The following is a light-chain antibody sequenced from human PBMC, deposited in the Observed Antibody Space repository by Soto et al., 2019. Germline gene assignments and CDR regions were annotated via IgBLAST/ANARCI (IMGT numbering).Light chain of an antibody. J-gene: IGKJ2*01. CDR1: QGISSY. CDR3: QQSDRTPYT. CDR2: DAS. Sequence: DIQMTQSPSSLSASVGDRVTITCRASQGISSYLVWYQQRQGRAPKLLIYDASSLLSGVPSRFSGSGSGTDFTLTISNLQPEDFATYYCQQSDRTPYTFGQGTKLE. V-gene: IGKV1-39*01.